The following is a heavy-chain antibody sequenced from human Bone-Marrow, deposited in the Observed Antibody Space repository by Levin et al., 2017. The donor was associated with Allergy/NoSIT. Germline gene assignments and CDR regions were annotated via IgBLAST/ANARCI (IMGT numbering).Heavy chain of an antibody. D-gene: IGHD6-19*01. CDR3: ARERIAVAGRVGGYFQH. V-gene: IGHV3-30-3*01. J-gene: IGHJ1*01. Sequence: GESLKISCAASGFTFSSYAMHWVRQAPGKGLEWVAVISYDGSNKYYADSVKGRFTISRDNSKNTLYLQMNSLRAEDTAVYYCARERIAVAGRVGGYFQHWGQGTLVTVSS. CDR1: GFTFSSYA. CDR2: ISYDGSNK.